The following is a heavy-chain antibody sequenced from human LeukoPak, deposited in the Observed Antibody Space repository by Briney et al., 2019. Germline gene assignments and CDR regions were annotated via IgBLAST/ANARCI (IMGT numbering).Heavy chain of an antibody. CDR1: GGSISSYY. D-gene: IGHD6-19*01. J-gene: IGHJ4*02. V-gene: IGHV4-59*01. CDR3: ARGRYDRRWLVLGYFDY. Sequence: SETLSLTCTVSGGSISSYYWSWIRQPPGKGLEWIGYIYYSGSTNYNPSLKSRVTISVDTSKNQFSLKLSSVTAADTAVYYCARGRYDRRWLVLGYFDYWGQGTLVTVSS. CDR2: IYYSGST.